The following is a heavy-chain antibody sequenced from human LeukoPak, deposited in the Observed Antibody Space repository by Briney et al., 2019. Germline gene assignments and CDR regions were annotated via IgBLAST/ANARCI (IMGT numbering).Heavy chain of an antibody. Sequence: SVEVSCKASGGTFSSYAISWVRQAPGQGLEWMGGIIPIFGTANYAQKFQGRVTITADESTSTAYMELSSLRSEDTAVYYCARGYDYYDSSGYPYWGQGTLVTVSS. CDR1: GGTFSSYA. J-gene: IGHJ4*02. CDR2: IIPIFGTA. CDR3: ARGYDYYDSSGYPY. D-gene: IGHD3-22*01. V-gene: IGHV1-69*13.